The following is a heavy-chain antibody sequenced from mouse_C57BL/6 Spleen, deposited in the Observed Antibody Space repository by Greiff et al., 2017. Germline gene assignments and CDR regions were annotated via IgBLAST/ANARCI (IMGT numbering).Heavy chain of an antibody. V-gene: IGHV1-18*01. CDR1: GYTFTDYN. Sequence: DVQLQESGPELVKPGASVKIPCKASGYTFTDYNMDWVKQSHGKSLEWIGDINPNNGGTIYNQKFKGKATLTVDKSSSTAYMELRSLTSEDTAVYYCARSYYSNYAWFAYWGQGTLVTVSA. D-gene: IGHD2-5*01. CDR2: INPNNGGT. CDR3: ARSYYSNYAWFAY. J-gene: IGHJ3*01.